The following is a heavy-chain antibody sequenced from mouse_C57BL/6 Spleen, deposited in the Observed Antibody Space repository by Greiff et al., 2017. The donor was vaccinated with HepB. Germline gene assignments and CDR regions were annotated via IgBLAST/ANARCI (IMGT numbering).Heavy chain of an antibody. CDR3: ARDPYYSNYGLDY. D-gene: IGHD2-5*01. CDR2: IYPGSGNT. J-gene: IGHJ2*01. CDR1: GYTFTDYY. V-gene: IGHV1-76*01. Sequence: QVQLQQSGAELVRPGASVKLSCKASGYTFTDYYINWVKQRPGQGLEWIARIYPGSGNTYYNEKFKGKATLTAEKSSSTAYMQLSSLTSEDSAVYFCARDPYYSNYGLDYWGQGTTLTVSS.